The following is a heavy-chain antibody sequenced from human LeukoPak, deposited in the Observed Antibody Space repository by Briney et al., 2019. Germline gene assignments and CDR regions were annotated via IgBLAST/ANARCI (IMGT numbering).Heavy chain of an antibody. Sequence: GESLKISCKGSGYSFTSYWIGWVRQMPGKGLEWMGIIYPGDSDTRYSPSFQGQVTISADKSTSTAYLQWSSLKASDTAMYYCARFLRYCSGGSCPASLGFGYWGQGTLVTVSS. J-gene: IGHJ4*02. CDR2: IYPGDSDT. CDR3: ARFLRYCSGGSCPASLGFGY. D-gene: IGHD2-15*01. V-gene: IGHV5-51*01. CDR1: GYSFTSYW.